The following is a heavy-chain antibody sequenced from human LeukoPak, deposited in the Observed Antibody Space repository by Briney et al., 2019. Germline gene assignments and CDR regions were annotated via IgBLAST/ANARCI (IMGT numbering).Heavy chain of an antibody. D-gene: IGHD6-13*01. J-gene: IGHJ4*02. Sequence: PSQTLSLTCTVSGASISSYYWSWIRQPPGKGLEWIGYIYYSGSTNYNPSLKSRVTISVDTSKNQFSLKLNSVTAADTAVYYCARSRSSSWFLFDYWGQGTLVTVSS. CDR3: ARSRSSSWFLFDY. CDR1: GASISSYY. V-gene: IGHV4-59*01. CDR2: IYYSGST.